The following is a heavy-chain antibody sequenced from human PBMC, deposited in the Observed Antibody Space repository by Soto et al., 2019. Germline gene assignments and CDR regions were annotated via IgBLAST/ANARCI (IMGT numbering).Heavy chain of an antibody. CDR1: GGSFSGYY. CDR3: ARERRYYYDSSGYEPHDAFDI. J-gene: IGHJ3*02. CDR2: INHSGST. V-gene: IGHV4-34*01. D-gene: IGHD3-22*01. Sequence: SETLSLTCAVYGGSFSGYYWSWIRQPPGKGLEWIGEINHSGSTNYNPSLKSRVTISVDTSKNQFSLKLSSVTAADTAVYYCARERRYYYDSSGYEPHDAFDIWGQGTMVTVSS.